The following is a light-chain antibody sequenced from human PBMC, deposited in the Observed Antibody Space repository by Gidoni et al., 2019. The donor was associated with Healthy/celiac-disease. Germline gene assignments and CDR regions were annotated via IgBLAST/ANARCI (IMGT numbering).Light chain of an antibody. CDR3: QQYNSYRYT. CDR1: QSISSW. Sequence: DIQMPQSPSTLSASVGDRVTITCRASQSISSWLVWYQQKPGKAPKLLIYDASSLESGVPSRFSGSGSGTEFTLTISSLQPDDFATYYCQQYNSYRYTFGQGTKLEIK. CDR2: DAS. V-gene: IGKV1-5*01. J-gene: IGKJ2*01.